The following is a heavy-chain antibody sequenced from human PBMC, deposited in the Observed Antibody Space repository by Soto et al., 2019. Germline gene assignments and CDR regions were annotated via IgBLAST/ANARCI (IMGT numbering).Heavy chain of an antibody. CDR1: GFTFSSYA. CDR2: ISGSGGST. J-gene: IGHJ4*02. CDR3: AKLRGRSSGYQDY. Sequence: EVQLLESGGGLVQPGGSLRLSCEASGFTFSSYAMTWVRQAPGKGLEWVSGISGSGGSTYYADSVKGRVTISRDNSKNTLYLQMNSLIAEDTAVYYCAKLRGRSSGYQDYWGQGTLVTVSS. D-gene: IGHD6-13*01. V-gene: IGHV3-23*01.